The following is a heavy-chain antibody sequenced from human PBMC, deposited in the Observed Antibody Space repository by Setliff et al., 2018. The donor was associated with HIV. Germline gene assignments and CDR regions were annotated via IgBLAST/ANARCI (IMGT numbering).Heavy chain of an antibody. CDR3: ARARITMIGGRLEPYAFDR. CDR1: GDSIGTYY. J-gene: IGHJ3*01. Sequence: SETLSLTCSVSGDSIGTYYWNWIRQTPGKRLEWIGFFYYGGSTDYNPSLKSRVTISLDTSKNQFSLKVGSVTAADTAVYYCARARITMIGGRLEPYAFDRWGQGTKVTVSS. V-gene: IGHV4-59*12. CDR2: FYYGGST. D-gene: IGHD3-10*01.